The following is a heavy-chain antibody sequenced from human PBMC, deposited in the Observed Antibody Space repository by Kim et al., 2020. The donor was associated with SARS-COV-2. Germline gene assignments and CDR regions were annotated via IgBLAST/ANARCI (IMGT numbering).Heavy chain of an antibody. Sequence: ASVKVSCKASGYTFTNYVINWVRQAPGQGLEWMGWINTKTGNTMYSQGFTGRFVFALDTSVSTAYLQISSLKTEDTAVYYCVRGNNMGCSGWFYPWGQGTLVIASS. J-gene: IGHJ5*02. D-gene: IGHD6-25*01. V-gene: IGHV7-4-1*02. CDR3: VRGNNMGCSGWFYP. CDR1: GYTFTNYV. CDR2: INTKTGNT.